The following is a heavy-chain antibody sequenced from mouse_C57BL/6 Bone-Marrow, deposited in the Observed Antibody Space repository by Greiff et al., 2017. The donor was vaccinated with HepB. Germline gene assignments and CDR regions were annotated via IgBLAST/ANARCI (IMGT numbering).Heavy chain of an antibody. D-gene: IGHD1-1*01. Sequence: EVKLEESGGGLVQPGGSLKLSCAASGFTFSDYYMYWVRQTPEKRLEWVAYISNGGGSTYYPDTVKGRFTISRDNAKNTLYLQMSRLKSEDTAMYYCARHDYYGNAMDYWGQGTSVTVSS. V-gene: IGHV5-12*01. J-gene: IGHJ4*01. CDR2: ISNGGGST. CDR3: ARHDYYGNAMDY. CDR1: GFTFSDYY.